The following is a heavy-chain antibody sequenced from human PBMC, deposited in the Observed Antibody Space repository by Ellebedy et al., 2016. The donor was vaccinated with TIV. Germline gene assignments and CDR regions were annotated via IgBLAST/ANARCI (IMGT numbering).Heavy chain of an antibody. CDR1: GYRFSNYW. CDR2: IYPGDSDT. J-gene: IGHJ4*02. D-gene: IGHD4/OR15-4a*01. CDR3: AKAVGYGDSEFDY. V-gene: IGHV5-51*01. Sequence: GESLKISCKGSGYRFSNYWIGWVRQMPGKGLEWMGVIYPGDSDTRYSPSFQGQVTISADKSISTAYLQWSSLKASDTAMYYCAKAVGYGDSEFDYWGQGTLVTVSS.